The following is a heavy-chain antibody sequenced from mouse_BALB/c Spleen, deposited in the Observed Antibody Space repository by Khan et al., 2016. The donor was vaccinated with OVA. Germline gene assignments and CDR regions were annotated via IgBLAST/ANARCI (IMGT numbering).Heavy chain of an antibody. CDR2: ISYSGNT. D-gene: IGHD1-1*01. CDR1: GYSITTDYA. Sequence: QSGPGLVKPSQSRSLTCTVTGYSITTDYAWNWIRQFPGNKLEWMGYISYSGNTKYNPSLKSRISITRDTSKNQFFLQLKSVTTEDTARYYCARVYGGDFDYWGQGTTLTVSS. J-gene: IGHJ2*01. V-gene: IGHV3-2*02. CDR3: ARVYGGDFDY.